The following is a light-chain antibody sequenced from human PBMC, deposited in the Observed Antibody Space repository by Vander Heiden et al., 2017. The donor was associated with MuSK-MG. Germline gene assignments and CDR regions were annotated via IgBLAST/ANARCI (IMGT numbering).Light chain of an antibody. J-gene: IGKJ1*01. CDR3: QQSYRTLTWT. Sequence: DIQMTQSPSSLSASVGDRVTITCRASQSISSYLNWYQQKPGKAPKLLIYAASSLQSGVPPRFSGSGSGTDFTLTISSLQPEDFATYYCQQSYRTLTWTFGQGTKVXIK. V-gene: IGKV1-39*01. CDR1: QSISSY. CDR2: AAS.